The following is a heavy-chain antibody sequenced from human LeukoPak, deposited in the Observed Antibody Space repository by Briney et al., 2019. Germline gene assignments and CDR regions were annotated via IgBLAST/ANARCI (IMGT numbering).Heavy chain of an antibody. CDR3: ARGGPAARLITFGGVTDY. CDR1: GYTFTSYG. J-gene: IGHJ4*02. Sequence: ASVKVSCKASGYTFTSYGISWVRQAPGQGLEWMGWINAYNGNTNYAQKLQGRVTMTTATPTSTAYMELRNLRSDDTAVYYCARGGPAARLITFGGVTDYWGQETLVTVSS. V-gene: IGHV1-18*01. D-gene: IGHD3-16*01. CDR2: INAYNGNT.